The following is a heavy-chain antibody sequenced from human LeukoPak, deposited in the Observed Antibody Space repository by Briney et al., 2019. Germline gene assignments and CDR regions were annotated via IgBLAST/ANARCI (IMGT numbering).Heavy chain of an antibody. CDR1: GFTFSSYG. J-gene: IGHJ4*02. CDR2: ISGSGGST. V-gene: IGHV3-23*01. Sequence: GGSLRLSCAVSGFTFSSYGMSWVRQAPGKGLEWVSAISGSGGSTYYADSVKGRFTISRDNSKNTLYLQMNSLRAEDTAVYYCAKDLFSRYYYDSSGYFPFDYWGQGTLVTVSS. D-gene: IGHD3-22*01. CDR3: AKDLFSRYYYDSSGYFPFDY.